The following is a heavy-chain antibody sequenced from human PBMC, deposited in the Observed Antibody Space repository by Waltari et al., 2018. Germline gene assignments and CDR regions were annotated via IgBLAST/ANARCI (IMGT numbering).Heavy chain of an antibody. CDR1: GCTCSSDS. Sequence: EVQLVESGGGLVKPGGPLRLPCAAAGCTCSSDSMNWVLPAPGLVLDWVPCIRSSRSYIYDAESVKGRFSISGDNARNSLYLQMNRRRGEETAVYYCARVPDHHCSSTSCYMENYYYYYGMYVWGQGTTVIVS. CDR2: IRSSRSYI. D-gene: IGHD2-2*02. J-gene: IGHJ6*01. CDR3: ARVPDHHCSSTSCYMENYYYYYGMYV. V-gene: IGHV3-21*05.